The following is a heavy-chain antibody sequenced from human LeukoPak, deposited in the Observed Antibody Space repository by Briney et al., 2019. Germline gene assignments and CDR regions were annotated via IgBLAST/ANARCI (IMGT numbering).Heavy chain of an antibody. Sequence: GGSLRLSCAASGFTFSSYAMSWVRQAPGKGLEGVSVISSSGGTTYYSDSVKGRFIISRDNSKNKLYLQMNSLRAEDTAVYYCAKAGIAVPATPEYCGQGTQVTVSS. J-gene: IGHJ4*02. CDR1: GFTFSSYA. CDR2: ISSSGGTT. CDR3: AKAGIAVPATPEY. V-gene: IGHV3-23*01. D-gene: IGHD6-19*01.